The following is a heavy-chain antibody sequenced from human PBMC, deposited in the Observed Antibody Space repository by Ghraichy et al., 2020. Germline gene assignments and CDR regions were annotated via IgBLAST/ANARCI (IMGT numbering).Heavy chain of an antibody. J-gene: IGHJ4*02. CDR2: ITGDGGGT. Sequence: GVLNISCAASGFTFSSYAMSWVRQAPGKGLEWVSAITGDGGGTYYANSVKGRFTISRDNSKNTLYLQMNSLRAEDTAVYYCAREGTVATTGYFDYWGQGTLVTVSS. V-gene: IGHV3-23*01. CDR3: AREGTVATTGYFDY. D-gene: IGHD5-12*01. CDR1: GFTFSSYA.